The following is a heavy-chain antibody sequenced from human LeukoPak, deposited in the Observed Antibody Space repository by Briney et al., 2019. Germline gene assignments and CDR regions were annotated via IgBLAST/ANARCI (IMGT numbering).Heavy chain of an antibody. CDR3: ARPGGIVGVTNFNY. D-gene: IGHD1-26*01. V-gene: IGHV3-33*01. J-gene: IGHJ4*02. Sequence: GRSLRLSCAASGFTFSSYGLHWVRQAPGKGLEWVAVIWYDGSNKYYADSVKGRFTISRDNSKNTLYLQMNSLRAENTAVYYCARPGGIVGVTNFNYRGRGTLVTVSS. CDR1: GFTFSSYG. CDR2: IWYDGSNK.